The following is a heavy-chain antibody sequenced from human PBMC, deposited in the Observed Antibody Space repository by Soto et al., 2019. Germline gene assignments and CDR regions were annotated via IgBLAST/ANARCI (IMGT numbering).Heavy chain of an antibody. CDR2: IYYSGST. V-gene: IGHV4-59*01. CDR3: ARAKYSSGWDWFDP. D-gene: IGHD6-19*01. CDR1: GGSISSYY. Sequence: SETLSLTCTVSGGSISSYYWSWIRQPPGKGLEWIGYIYYSGSTNYNPSLKSRVTISVDTSKNQFSLKLSSVTAADTAVYYCARAKYSSGWDWFDPWGQGTLVTVSS. J-gene: IGHJ5*02.